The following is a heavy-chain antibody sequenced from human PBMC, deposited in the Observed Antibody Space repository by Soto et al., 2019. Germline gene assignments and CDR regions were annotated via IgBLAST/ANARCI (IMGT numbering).Heavy chain of an antibody. J-gene: IGHJ3*02. Sequence: EVQLLESGGGLVQPGGSLRLSCAASGFTFSSYAMSWVRQAPGKGLEWVSAISGSGGSTYYADSVKGRFTISRDNSKNALYLQMNSLRAEDSAVYYCAKVSYYDILTGYFGAFDIWGQGTMVTVSS. CDR1: GFTFSSYA. CDR2: ISGSGGST. V-gene: IGHV3-23*01. CDR3: AKVSYYDILTGYFGAFDI. D-gene: IGHD3-9*01.